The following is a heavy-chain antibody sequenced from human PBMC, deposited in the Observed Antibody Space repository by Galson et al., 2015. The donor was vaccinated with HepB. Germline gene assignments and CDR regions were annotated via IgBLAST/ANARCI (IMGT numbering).Heavy chain of an antibody. D-gene: IGHD2-2*01. J-gene: IGHJ6*02. CDR3: ARDRHSYCSSTSCYLGRDSISGYYYYYGMDV. CDR2: INHSGST. Sequence: ETLSLTCAVYGGSFSGYYWSWIRQPPGKGLEWIGEINHSGSTNYNPSLKSRVTISVDTSKNQFSLKLSSVTAADTAVYYCARDRHSYCSSTSCYLGRDSISGYYYYYGMDVWGQGTTVTVSS. V-gene: IGHV4-34*01. CDR1: GGSFSGYY.